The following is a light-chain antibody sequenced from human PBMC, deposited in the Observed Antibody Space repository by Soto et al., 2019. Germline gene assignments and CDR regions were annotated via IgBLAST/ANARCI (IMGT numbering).Light chain of an antibody. CDR1: TSNIGTYT. CDR2: TDY. Sequence: QSVLTQPPSASGTPEQRVVITCSGSTSNIGTYTVNWYQQLPGTAPRLLIYTDYQRPSGVPDRFSGSKSGTSASLAISGLQSEDEADYYCASWDDSLSGGVFGGGTKLTVL. V-gene: IGLV1-44*01. CDR3: ASWDDSLSGGV. J-gene: IGLJ3*02.